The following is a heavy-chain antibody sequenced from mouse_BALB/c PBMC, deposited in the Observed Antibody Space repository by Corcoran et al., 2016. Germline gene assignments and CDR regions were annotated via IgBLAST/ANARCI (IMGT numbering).Heavy chain of an antibody. CDR3: ARGGQRDGYKFAY. V-gene: IGHV3-6*02. Sequence: DVQLQESGPGLVKPSQSLSLTCSVTGYSITSGYYWNWIRQFPGNKLEWMGYISYDGSNNYNPSLKNRISITRDTSKNQFFLKLNSVTTEDTATYYCARGGQRDGYKFAYWGQGTLVTVSA. CDR1: GYSITSGYY. CDR2: ISYDGSN. D-gene: IGHD2-3*01. J-gene: IGHJ3*01.